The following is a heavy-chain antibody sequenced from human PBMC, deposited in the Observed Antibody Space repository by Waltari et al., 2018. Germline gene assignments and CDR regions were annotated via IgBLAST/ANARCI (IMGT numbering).Heavy chain of an antibody. CDR3: ARERSRDFDWLPNVLDV. D-gene: IGHD3-9*01. V-gene: IGHV4-34*02. J-gene: IGHJ3*01. CDR2: IDHRGST. Sequence: QVQLQQGCAGLLKPSATLSLTCTVHGGSFSGHFWPWLRQAPGKGLEWLGEIDHRGSTHYNPSFRSRVTISVDTSKNQFSLQLNSVTAADTALYYCARERSRDFDWLPNVLDVWGLGTLVTVSS. CDR1: GGSFSGHF.